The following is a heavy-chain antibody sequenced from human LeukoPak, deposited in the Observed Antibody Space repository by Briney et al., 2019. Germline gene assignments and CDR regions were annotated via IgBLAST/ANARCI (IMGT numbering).Heavy chain of an antibody. J-gene: IGHJ4*02. Sequence: SETLSLTCAVYGGSFSGYYWSWIRQPPGKGLEWIGEINHSGSTNYNPSLKSRVTISVDTSKNHFSLQLNSVTPEDTAVYYCARSLGPGLDYWGQGTLVTVSS. CDR1: GGSFSGYY. CDR2: INHSGST. V-gene: IGHV4-34*01. CDR3: ARSLGPGLDY. D-gene: IGHD1-1*01.